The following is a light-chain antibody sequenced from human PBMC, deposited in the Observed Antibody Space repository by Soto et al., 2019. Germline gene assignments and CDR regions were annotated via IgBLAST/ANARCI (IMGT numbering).Light chain of an antibody. CDR3: QQYNTYPLT. V-gene: IGKV1-5*03. CDR2: KAS. Sequence: DIQMTQSPSTLSASVGDRVTITCRASQGISTWLAWYQQKPGKAPKLLIYKASSLEGGAPSRFSGSGSGTEFNITVSSLQPDDFATYYCQQYNTYPLTFGGGTTVEIK. CDR1: QGISTW. J-gene: IGKJ4*01.